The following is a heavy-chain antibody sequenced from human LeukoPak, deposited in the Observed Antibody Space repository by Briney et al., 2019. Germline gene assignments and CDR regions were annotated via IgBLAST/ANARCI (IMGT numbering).Heavy chain of an antibody. V-gene: IGHV3-33*01. J-gene: IGHJ4*02. CDR1: GFTLSSYG. Sequence: GGSLRLSCAASGFTLSSYGMHWVRQAPGKGLEWVAVIWYDGSNKYYADSVKGRFTISRDNSKNTLYLQMNSLRAEDTAVYYCARDNRGGYSYGRFDYWGQGTLVTVSS. D-gene: IGHD5-18*01. CDR2: IWYDGSNK. CDR3: ARDNRGGYSYGRFDY.